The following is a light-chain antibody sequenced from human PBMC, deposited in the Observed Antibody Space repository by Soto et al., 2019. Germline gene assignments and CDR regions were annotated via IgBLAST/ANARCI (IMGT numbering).Light chain of an antibody. V-gene: IGKV1-39*01. J-gene: IGKJ4*01. CDR3: QQYYSYPLT. Sequence: DIQMTQSKSSLSASLGDRVTISCRASQNIDNYLNWYQQKPGKAPKLLIYAASTLQSGVPSRFSGSGSGTDFTLTISGLQSEDFATYYCQQYYSYPLTFCGGANVDI. CDR2: AAS. CDR1: QNIDNY.